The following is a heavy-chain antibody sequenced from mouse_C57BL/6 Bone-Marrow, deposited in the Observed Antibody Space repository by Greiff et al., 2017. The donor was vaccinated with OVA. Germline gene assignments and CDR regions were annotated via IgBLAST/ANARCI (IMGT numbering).Heavy chain of an antibody. CDR2: ISSGGSYT. Sequence: EVKLVESGGDLVKPGGSLKLSCAASGFTFSSYGMSWVRQTPDKRLEWVATISSGGSYTYYPDSVKGRFTISRDNAKNTLYLQMSSLKSEDTAMYYCARRRRRGAMDYWGKGTSVTVSS. D-gene: IGHD3-1*01. V-gene: IGHV5-6*02. CDR3: ARRRRRGAMDY. CDR1: GFTFSSYG. J-gene: IGHJ4*01.